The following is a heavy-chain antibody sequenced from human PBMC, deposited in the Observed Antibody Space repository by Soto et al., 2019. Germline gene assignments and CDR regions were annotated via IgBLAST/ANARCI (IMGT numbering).Heavy chain of an antibody. Sequence: VGSLRLSCEASGFTFSNYAMHWVRQAPGKGLEWVALTSYDGNNEYYTDSVKGRFTISRDNSKNTLFLQMNSPRPEDTAVYYCAKDKGVFNWATSYFDYWGQGALVTVSS. J-gene: IGHJ4*02. CDR1: GFTFSNYA. D-gene: IGHD1-1*01. CDR2: TSYDGNNE. V-gene: IGHV3-30*18. CDR3: AKDKGVFNWATSYFDY.